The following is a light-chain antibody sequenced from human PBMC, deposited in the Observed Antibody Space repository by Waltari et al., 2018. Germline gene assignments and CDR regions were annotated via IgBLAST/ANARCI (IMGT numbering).Light chain of an antibody. Sequence: SYELTQPSSVSVSPGQTARITCSGDVLEQKHARGFQQKPGQDPVLVIYKDSERPSGIPERFSGSSSGTTVTLTISGAQVEDEADYYCYSAADNNWVFGGGTKLTVL. V-gene: IGLV3-27*01. CDR1: VLEQKH. CDR2: KDS. CDR3: YSAADNNWV. J-gene: IGLJ3*02.